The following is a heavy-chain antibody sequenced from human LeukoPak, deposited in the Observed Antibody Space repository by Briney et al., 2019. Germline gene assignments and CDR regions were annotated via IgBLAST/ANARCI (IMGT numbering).Heavy chain of an antibody. CDR2: IIPIFGTA. V-gene: IGHV1-69*01. CDR3: ARASQPYYYDSSGYYTYGMDV. J-gene: IGHJ6*02. CDR1: GGTFSSYA. Sequence: GASVKVSCKASGGTFSSYAISWVRQAPGQGLEWMRGIIPIFGTANYAQKFQGRVTITADESTSTAYMELSSLRSEDTAVYYCARASQPYYYDSSGYYTYGMDVWGQGTTVTVSS. D-gene: IGHD3-22*01.